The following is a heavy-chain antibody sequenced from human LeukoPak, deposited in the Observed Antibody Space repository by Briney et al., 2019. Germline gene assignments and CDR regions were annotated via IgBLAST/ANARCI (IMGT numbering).Heavy chain of an antibody. V-gene: IGHV4-59*08. J-gene: IGHJ2*01. CDR2: IYYTGST. CDR1: GGSISTYY. Sequence: SETLSLTCTISGGSISTYYWSWIRQPPGKGLEWIGYIYYTGSTNYNPSLKSRVTFSVDTSKNHFSLKLISVTAADTAVYYCARRENFLYLDLWGRGTLVTVSS. CDR3: ARRENFLYLDL.